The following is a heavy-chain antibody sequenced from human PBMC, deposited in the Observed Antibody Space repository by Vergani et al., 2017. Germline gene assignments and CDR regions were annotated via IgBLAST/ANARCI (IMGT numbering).Heavy chain of an antibody. CDR1: GGSFTSYH. CDR3: ARVNTETNGHLYYYYYMDV. V-gene: IGHV4-34*01. Sequence: QVQLQQWGGGLLKPSETLSLTCVVNGGSFTSYHWTWIRQSPVAGLEWVGDIDHTGRPDYNPSLTSRLTMSVDKSRNQFSLTLNSVTATDTAIYFCARVNTETNGHLYYYYYMDVWGQGTAVTVS. CDR2: IDHTGRP. J-gene: IGHJ6*03. D-gene: IGHD4-11*01.